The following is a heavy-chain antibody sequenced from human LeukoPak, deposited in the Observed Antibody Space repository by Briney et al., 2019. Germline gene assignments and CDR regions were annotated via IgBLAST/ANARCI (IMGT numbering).Heavy chain of an antibody. CDR3: ARTRAYYYYYGMDV. CDR2: IYYSGST. V-gene: IGHV4-59*01. J-gene: IGHJ6*02. Sequence: SETLSLTRTVSGGSISSYYWSWIRQPPGKGLEWIGYIYYSGSTNYNPSLKSRVTISVDTSKNQFSLKLSSVTAADTAVYYCARTRAYYYYYGMDVWGQGTTVTVSS. CDR1: GGSISSYY.